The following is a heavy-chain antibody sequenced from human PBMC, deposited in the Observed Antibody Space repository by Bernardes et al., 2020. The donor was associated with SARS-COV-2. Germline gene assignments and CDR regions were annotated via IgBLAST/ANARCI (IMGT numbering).Heavy chain of an antibody. J-gene: IGHJ4*02. D-gene: IGHD3-3*01. CDR3: VRDLPDLFFGVFTPY. Sequence: GGSLRLSCAASGFTVNSYTMHWFRQAPGKGLEWVSSISGSTYFISYADSVKGRFTVSRDNARNSLYLQMDSLRAEDTAAYYCVRDLPDLFFGVFTPYWGQGTLVTVSS. V-gene: IGHV3-21*01. CDR2: ISGSTYFI. CDR1: GFTVNSYT.